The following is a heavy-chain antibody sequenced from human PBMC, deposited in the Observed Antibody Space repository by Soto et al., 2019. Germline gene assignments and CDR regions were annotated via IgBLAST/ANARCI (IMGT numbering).Heavy chain of an antibody. CDR2: INSNNGNT. CDR3: ARDTPTMQPTLGIHH. D-gene: IGHD3-10*01. CDR1: GYTFTSYG. J-gene: IGHJ1*01. V-gene: IGHV1-18*01. Sequence: QVQLVQSGAEVKRPGASVKVSCKASGYTFTSYGISWVRQAPGQGLEWMGWINSNNGNTDYAQMLQGRLTMTTDTSKNTVHRELRSLTSAATAVYFSARDTPTMQPTLGIHHWGQGTLVTVSS.